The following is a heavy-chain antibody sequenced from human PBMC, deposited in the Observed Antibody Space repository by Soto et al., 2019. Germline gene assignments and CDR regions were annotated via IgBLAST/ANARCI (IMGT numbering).Heavy chain of an antibody. D-gene: IGHD3-16*01. CDR2: ISGSGGRT. Sequence: PWGSLRLSCVSSGFPFSSYAMSWVRQTPGKGLEWVSGISGSGGRTYYADSVKGRFTISRDNSNNTLSLQMHILRVEDTAVYFCAKGGYYSLFDIWGQGTVVTVSS. V-gene: IGHV3-23*01. CDR1: GFPFSSYA. CDR3: AKGGYYSLFDI. J-gene: IGHJ3*02.